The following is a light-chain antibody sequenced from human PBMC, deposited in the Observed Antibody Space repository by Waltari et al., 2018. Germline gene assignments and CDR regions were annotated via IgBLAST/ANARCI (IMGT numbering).Light chain of an antibody. CDR1: QSCRTY. Sequence: EIVLTQSPATLSLSPGETATLSCRASQSCRTYLGWYQQKPGQAPRLLLFDASSRATRIPARFRGTGSGTDFTLTVSDLEPEDFGIYYCQQRSIWPYTFGQGTRLEIK. V-gene: IGKV3-11*01. J-gene: IGKJ2*01. CDR3: QQRSIWPYT. CDR2: DAS.